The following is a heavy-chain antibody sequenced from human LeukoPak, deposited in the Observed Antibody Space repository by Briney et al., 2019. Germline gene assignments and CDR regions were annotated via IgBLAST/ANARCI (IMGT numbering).Heavy chain of an antibody. J-gene: IGHJ4*02. D-gene: IGHD5-18*01. Sequence: ASVKVSCKAPGYTFTSYAMHWVRQAPGQRLEWMGWINAGNGNTKYSQKFQGRVTITRDTSASTAYMELSSLRSEDTAVYYCARAITKYSYGDYWGQGTLVTVSS. V-gene: IGHV1-3*01. CDR3: ARAITKYSYGDY. CDR2: INAGNGNT. CDR1: GYTFTSYA.